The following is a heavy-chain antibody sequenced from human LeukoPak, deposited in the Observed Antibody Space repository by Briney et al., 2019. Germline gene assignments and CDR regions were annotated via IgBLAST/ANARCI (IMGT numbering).Heavy chain of an antibody. V-gene: IGHV3-23*01. CDR2: ISGSGGST. D-gene: IGHD3-22*01. Sequence: GSLRLSCAASGFTFSSYAMSWVRQAPGKGLEWVSAISGSGGSTYYADSVKGRFTISRDNSKNTLYLQMNSLRAEDTAVYYCAKDGYDSSGYYWNYWGQGTPVTVSS. CDR3: AKDGYDSSGYYWNY. CDR1: GFTFSSYA. J-gene: IGHJ4*02.